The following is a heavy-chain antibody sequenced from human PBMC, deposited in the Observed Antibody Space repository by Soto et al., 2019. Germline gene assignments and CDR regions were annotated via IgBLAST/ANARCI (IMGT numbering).Heavy chain of an antibody. Sequence: GGSLRLSCAVSGFTFSAHWMHWVRQVPGKGLTWVSRISDDGSTATYADSVKGRFVISRDNAKNSLYLEMNTLRADDSGLYYCARGPRVSSTGTGAHWGRGTLVTVSS. V-gene: IGHV3-74*01. J-gene: IGHJ4*02. CDR1: GFTFSAHW. CDR2: ISDDGSTA. CDR3: ARGPRVSSTGTGAH. D-gene: IGHD1-1*01.